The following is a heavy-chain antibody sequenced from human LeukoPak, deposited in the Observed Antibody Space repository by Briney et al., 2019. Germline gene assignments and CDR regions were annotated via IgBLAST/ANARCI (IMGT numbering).Heavy chain of an antibody. CDR2: ISGSGGDT. V-gene: IGHV3-23*01. CDR3: ARDGSAGSGYFDY. CDR1: GFTFSSYA. D-gene: IGHD3-22*01. J-gene: IGHJ4*02. Sequence: GGSLRLSCAASGFTFSSYAMSWVRQAPGKGLEWVSAISGSGGDTYNADSVKGRFTISRDNAKNSLYLQMNSLRAEDTAVYYCARDGSAGSGYFDYWGQGTLVTVSS.